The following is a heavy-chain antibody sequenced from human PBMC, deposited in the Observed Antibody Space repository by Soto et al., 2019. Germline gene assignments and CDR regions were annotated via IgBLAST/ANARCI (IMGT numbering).Heavy chain of an antibody. CDR2: ISFDGSSQ. CDR1: GFTFSDYA. V-gene: IGHV3-30-3*01. Sequence: GGSLRLSCAASGFTFSDYAIRWVRQTPGKGLEWLAVISFDGSSQYYADPVKGRFTISRDNSKSTLFLQMDSLRPGDTAVYYCVREFTMIRREGDYWGQGNLVTVSS. D-gene: IGHD3-22*01. J-gene: IGHJ4*02. CDR3: VREFTMIRREGDY.